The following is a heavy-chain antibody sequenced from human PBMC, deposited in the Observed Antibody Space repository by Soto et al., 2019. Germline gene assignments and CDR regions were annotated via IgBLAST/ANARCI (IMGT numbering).Heavy chain of an antibody. V-gene: IGHV4-38-2*01. CDR1: GYSISSGYY. CDR2: IYHSGST. Sequence: SETLSLTCAVSGYSISSGYYWGWIRQPPGKGLEWIGSIYHSGSTYYNPSLKSRVTISVDTSKNQFSLKLSSVTAADTAVYYCARGWIQLLNWFDPWGQGTLVTVSS. CDR3: ARGWIQLLNWFDP. J-gene: IGHJ5*02. D-gene: IGHD5-18*01.